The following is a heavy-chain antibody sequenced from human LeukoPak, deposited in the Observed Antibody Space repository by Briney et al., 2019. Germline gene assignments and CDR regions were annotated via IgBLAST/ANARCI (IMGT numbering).Heavy chain of an antibody. CDR1: GGTFSSYA. D-gene: IGHD6-13*01. CDR3: ARGDPSSSWSVFDY. J-gene: IGHJ4*02. CDR2: IIPIFGTA. Sequence: ASVKVSCKASGGTFSSYAISWVRQAPGQGLEWMGGIIPIFGTANYAQKFQGRVTIATDESTSTAYMELSSLRSEDTAVYYCARGDPSSSWSVFDYWGRGTLVTVSS. V-gene: IGHV1-69*05.